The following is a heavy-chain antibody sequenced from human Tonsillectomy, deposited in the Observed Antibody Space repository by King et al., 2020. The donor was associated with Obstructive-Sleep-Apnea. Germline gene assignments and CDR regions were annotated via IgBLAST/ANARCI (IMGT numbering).Heavy chain of an antibody. CDR2: IGNKANSYTT. CDR1: GFTFSDHY. V-gene: IGHV3-72*01. J-gene: IGHJ4*02. D-gene: IGHD6-13*01. CDR3: VRAAAGISDY. Sequence: VKLVESGGGLVQPGGSLRLSCAASGFTFSDHYMDWVRQAPGKGLEWVGRIGNKANSYTTEYAASVKGRFTISRDDSKNSLFLQMNSLKTEDTAVYYCVRAAAGISDYWGQGTLVTVSS.